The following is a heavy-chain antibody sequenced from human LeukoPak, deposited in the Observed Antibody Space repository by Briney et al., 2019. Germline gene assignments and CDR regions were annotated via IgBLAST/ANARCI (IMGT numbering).Heavy chain of an antibody. V-gene: IGHV4-34*01. CDR1: GGSFSGYY. J-gene: IGHJ4*02. CDR3: ASLLPVLEGGYYFDY. D-gene: IGHD3-3*01. CDR2: INHSGST. Sequence: SETLSLTCAVYGGSFSGYYWSWIRQPPGKGLEWIGEINHSGSTNYNPSLESRVTISVDTSKNQFSLKLSSVTAADTAVYYCASLLPVLEGGYYFDYWGQGTLVTVSS.